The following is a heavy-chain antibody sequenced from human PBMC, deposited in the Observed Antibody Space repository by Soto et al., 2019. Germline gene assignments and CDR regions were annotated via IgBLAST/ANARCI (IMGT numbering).Heavy chain of an antibody. CDR3: ARGTLRLLRGAFDI. V-gene: IGHV3-20*01. CDR1: GFTFDDYG. D-gene: IGHD4-17*01. J-gene: IGHJ3*02. Sequence: EVQLVESGGGVVRPGGSLRLSCAASGFTFDDYGMSWVRQAPGKGLEWVSGINWNGGSTGYADSVKGRFIISRDNAKNSLYLQMNSLRAEDTALYHCARGTLRLLRGAFDIWGQGTMVTVSS. CDR2: INWNGGST.